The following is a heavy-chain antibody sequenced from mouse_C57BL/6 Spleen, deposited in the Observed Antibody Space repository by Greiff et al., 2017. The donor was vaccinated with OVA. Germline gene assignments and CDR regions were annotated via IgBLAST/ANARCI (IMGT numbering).Heavy chain of an antibody. J-gene: IGHJ2*01. CDR1: GYTFTSYW. CDR2: IDPSDSYT. Sequence: QVHVKQPGAELVRPGTSVKLSCKASGYTFTSYWMHWVKQRPGQGLEWIGVIDPSDSYTNYNQKFKGKATLTVDTSSSTAYMQLSSLTSEDSAVYYCARGGNSGGYFDYWGQGTTLTVSS. D-gene: IGHD2-1*01. CDR3: ARGGNSGGYFDY. V-gene: IGHV1-59*01.